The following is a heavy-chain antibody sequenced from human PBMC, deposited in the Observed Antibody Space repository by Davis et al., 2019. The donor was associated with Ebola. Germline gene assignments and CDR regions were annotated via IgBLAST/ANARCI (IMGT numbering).Heavy chain of an antibody. J-gene: IGHJ4*02. D-gene: IGHD3-3*01. CDR2: FDPEDGET. Sequence: ASVKVSCKVSGYTLTELSMHWVRQAPGKGLEWMGGFDPEDGETIYAQKLQGRVTMTTDTSTSTAYMELRSLRSDDTAVYYCASGPQSITIFGVVMDFDYWGQGTLVTVSS. V-gene: IGHV1-24*01. CDR3: ASGPQSITIFGVVMDFDY. CDR1: GYTLTELS.